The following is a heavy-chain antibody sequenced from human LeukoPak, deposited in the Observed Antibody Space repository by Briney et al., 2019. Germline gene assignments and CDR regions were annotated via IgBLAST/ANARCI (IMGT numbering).Heavy chain of an antibody. V-gene: IGHV4-4*02. D-gene: IGHD1-26*01. CDR3: SRESGAFSPFGY. CDR2: ISLSGVT. Sequence: SGTLSLTCGVSGGSISSTNWWSWVRPPPGQGLEWIGEISLSGVTNYNPSLKSRVTMSLDRSKNHLSLTLTSVTAADTAVYYCSRESGAFSPFGYWGQGTLVTVSS. J-gene: IGHJ4*02. CDR1: GGSISSTNW.